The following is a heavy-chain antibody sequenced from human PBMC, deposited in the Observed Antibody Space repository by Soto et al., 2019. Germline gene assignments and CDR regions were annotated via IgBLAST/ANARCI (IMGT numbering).Heavy chain of an antibody. CDR2: INHSGST. J-gene: IGHJ6*02. CDR3: ARGRTHGSGSYYGFYGMDV. V-gene: IGHV4-34*01. CDR1: GGSFSGYY. Sequence: SETLSLTCAVYGGSFSGYYWSWIRQPPGKGLEWIGEINHSGSTNYNPSLKSRVTISVDTSKNQFSLKLSSVTAADTAVYYCARGRTHGSGSYYGFYGMDVWGQGTTVTVSS. D-gene: IGHD3-10*01.